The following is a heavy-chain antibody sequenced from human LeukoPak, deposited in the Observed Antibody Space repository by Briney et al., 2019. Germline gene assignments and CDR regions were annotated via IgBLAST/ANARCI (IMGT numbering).Heavy chain of an antibody. V-gene: IGHV1-2*02. J-gene: IGHJ5*02. CDR2: INPNSGGT. CDR3: AREVGSGWSLA. Sequence: ASVKVSCKASGFTFTGYYMHWVRQAPGQGLEWVGWINPNSGGTNYAQKFQGRVTMTRDTSISTAYMELSRLRSDDTAVYYCAREVGSGWSLAWGQGTLVTVSS. CDR1: GFTFTGYY. D-gene: IGHD6-19*01.